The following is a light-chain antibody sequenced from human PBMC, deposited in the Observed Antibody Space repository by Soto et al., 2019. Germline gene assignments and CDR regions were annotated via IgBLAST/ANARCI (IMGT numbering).Light chain of an antibody. CDR3: QHRYNWPLT. CDR1: ENINTY. J-gene: IGKJ4*01. V-gene: IGKV3-11*01. Sequence: IVLTQSPATLSVSPGETATLSCRASENINTYLAWYHQKPGQAPKLLIYDASNRATGIPARFSASGSGTDFTLTISSLEPEDFAVYYCQHRYNWPLTFGGGTKVEIK. CDR2: DAS.